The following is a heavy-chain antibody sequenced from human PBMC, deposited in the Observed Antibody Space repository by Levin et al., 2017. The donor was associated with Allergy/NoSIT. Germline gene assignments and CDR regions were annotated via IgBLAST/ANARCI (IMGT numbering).Heavy chain of an antibody. V-gene: IGHV3-9*01. J-gene: IGHJ6*02. Sequence: PGGSLRLSCAASGFTFDDYAMHWVRQAPGKGLEWVSGISWNSGSIGYADSVKGRFTISRDNAKNSLYLQMNSLRAEDTALYYCAKDIGYGDYRIYYYGMDVWGQGTTVTVSS. CDR2: ISWNSGSI. CDR3: AKDIGYGDYRIYYYGMDV. D-gene: IGHD4-17*01. CDR1: GFTFDDYA.